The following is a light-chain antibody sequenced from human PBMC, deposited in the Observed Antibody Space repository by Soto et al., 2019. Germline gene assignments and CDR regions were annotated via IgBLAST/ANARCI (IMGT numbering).Light chain of an antibody. CDR1: SSDVGSYNL. CDR2: EVR. V-gene: IGLV2-14*02. Sequence: QSVLTHPASVSGSPGQSITISCTGTSSDVGSYNLVSWYQQRPGEAPKLIISEVRNRPSGISYRFTGSKSGNTASLTISGLQAEDEADYYCTSYTTTSTLVFGGGTKVTVL. J-gene: IGLJ3*02. CDR3: TSYTTTSTLV.